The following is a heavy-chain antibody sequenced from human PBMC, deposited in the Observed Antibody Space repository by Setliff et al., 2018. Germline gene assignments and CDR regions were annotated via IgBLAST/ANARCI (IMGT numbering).Heavy chain of an antibody. CDR1: GGTFSSYA. CDR3: ATGYSSGWSGFDAFDI. CDR2: IIPIFGTA. J-gene: IGHJ3*02. Sequence: SVKVSCKASGGTFSSYAISWVRQAPGQGLEWMGGIIPIFGTANYAQKFQGRVTITTDEPTSTAYMELSSLRSEDTAVYYCATGYSSGWSGFDAFDIWGQGTMVTVSS. V-gene: IGHV1-69*05. D-gene: IGHD6-19*01.